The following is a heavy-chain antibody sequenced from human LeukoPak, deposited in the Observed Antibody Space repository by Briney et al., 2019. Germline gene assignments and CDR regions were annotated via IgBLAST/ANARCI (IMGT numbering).Heavy chain of an antibody. V-gene: IGHV4-39*07. CDR1: GGSISSSSYY. J-gene: IGHJ4*02. D-gene: IGHD3-22*01. Sequence: SETLSLTCTVSGGSISSSSYYWGWIRQPPGKGLEWIGSIYYSGSTYYNPSLKSRVTMSVDTSKNQFSLKLSSVTAADTAVYYCARVNYDSSGDSYYFDYWGQGTLVTVSS. CDR2: IYYSGST. CDR3: ARVNYDSSGDSYYFDY.